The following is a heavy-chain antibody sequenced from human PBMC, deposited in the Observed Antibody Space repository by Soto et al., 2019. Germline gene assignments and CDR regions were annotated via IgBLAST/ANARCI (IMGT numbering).Heavy chain of an antibody. V-gene: IGHV4-61*01. Sequence: PSETLSLTCTVSGGSVSSGSYYWSWIRQPPGKGLEWIGYIYYSGSTNYNPSLKSRVTISVDTSKNQFSLKLSSVTAADTAVYYCARERNGMVFDYWGQGTLVTVSS. CDR1: GGSVSSGSYY. D-gene: IGHD1-26*01. J-gene: IGHJ4*02. CDR3: ARERNGMVFDY. CDR2: IYYSGST.